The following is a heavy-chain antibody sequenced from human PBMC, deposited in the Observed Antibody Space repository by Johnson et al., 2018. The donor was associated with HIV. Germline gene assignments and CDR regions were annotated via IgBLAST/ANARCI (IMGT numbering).Heavy chain of an antibody. Sequence: QVQLVESGGGVVQPGRSLRLSCAASGFTFSSYTIHWVRQAPGKGLEWVAVISYDGSNKYYADSVKGRFTISRDNSKNTQYLQMNSLRAEDTAVYYCAKDAVTEDAFDIGGQGKMVTVSS. CDR1: GFTFSSYT. V-gene: IGHV3-30*04. J-gene: IGHJ3*02. CDR2: ISYDGSNK. CDR3: AKDAVTEDAFDI. D-gene: IGHD4-17*01.